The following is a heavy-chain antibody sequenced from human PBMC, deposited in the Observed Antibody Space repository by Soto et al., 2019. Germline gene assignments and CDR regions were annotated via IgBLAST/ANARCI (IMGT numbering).Heavy chain of an antibody. D-gene: IGHD3-3*01. J-gene: IGHJ6*02. CDR2: IYYSGST. CDR3: ARGGSTYYDFWSGYYSKEYYYYGMDV. CDR1: GGSISSGDYY. Sequence: QVQLQESGPGLVKPSQTLSLTCTVSGGSISSGDYYWSWIRQPPGKGLEWIGYIYYSGSTYYNPSPKSRVTISVDTSKNQFALKLSSVTAADTAVYYCARGGSTYYDFWSGYYSKEYYYYGMDVWGQGTTVTVSS. V-gene: IGHV4-30-4*01.